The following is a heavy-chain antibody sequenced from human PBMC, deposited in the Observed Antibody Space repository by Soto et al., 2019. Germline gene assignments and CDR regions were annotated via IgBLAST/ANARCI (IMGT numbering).Heavy chain of an antibody. CDR1: GFTFSSYG. V-gene: IGHV3-33*01. D-gene: IGHD6-13*01. J-gene: IGHJ6*02. CDR3: ARDSASSSWAEREYYYYYYGMDV. CDR2: IWYDGRNK. Sequence: GGSLRLSCAASGFTFSSYGMHWVRQAPGKGLEWVAVIWYDGRNKYYADSVKGRFTISRDNSKNTLYLKMNSLRAEDTAVYYCARDSASSSWAEREYYYYYYGMDVWGQGTTVTVSS.